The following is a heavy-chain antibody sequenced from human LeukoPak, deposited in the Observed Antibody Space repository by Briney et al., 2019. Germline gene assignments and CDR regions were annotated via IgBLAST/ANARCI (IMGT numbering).Heavy chain of an antibody. Sequence: PGGSLRLSCAASGFTFSSYAMHWVRQAPGKGLEWVAVISYDGSNKYYADSVKGRFTISRDNSKNTLYLQMNSLRAEDTAVYYCARDYYGSGGIWSYYYGMDVWGQGTTVTVSS. D-gene: IGHD3-10*01. CDR3: ARDYYGSGGIWSYYYGMDV. J-gene: IGHJ6*02. V-gene: IGHV3-30*04. CDR1: GFTFSSYA. CDR2: ISYDGSNK.